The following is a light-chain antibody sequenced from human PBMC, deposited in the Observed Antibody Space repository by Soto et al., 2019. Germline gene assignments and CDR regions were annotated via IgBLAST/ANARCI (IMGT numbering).Light chain of an antibody. CDR3: QAWDSSTVV. CDR1: KLGDKF. Sequence: SYELTQPPSVSVSPGQTASITCSGDKLGDKFASWYQQKPGQSPVLLIYEDSKRPSGIPERFSGSSSGNTATLTISGTQAMDEADYYCQAWDSSTVVFGGGTQLTVL. J-gene: IGLJ2*01. V-gene: IGLV3-1*01. CDR2: EDS.